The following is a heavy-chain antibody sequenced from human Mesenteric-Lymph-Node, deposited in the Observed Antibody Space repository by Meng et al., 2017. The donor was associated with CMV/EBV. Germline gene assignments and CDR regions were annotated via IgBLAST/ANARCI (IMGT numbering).Heavy chain of an antibody. Sequence: ASVKVSCKASGYTFTDYYIHWVRQAPGQGLEWMGWINPNSGGTNYAQKFQGRVTMTRDTSISTAYMELSRLRSDDTAVYYCARGGFGLRRQLARDNWFDPWGQGTLVTVSS. CDR2: INPNSGGT. V-gene: IGHV1-2*02. CDR1: GYTFTDYY. CDR3: ARGGFGLRRQLARDNWFDP. D-gene: IGHD3-10*01. J-gene: IGHJ5*02.